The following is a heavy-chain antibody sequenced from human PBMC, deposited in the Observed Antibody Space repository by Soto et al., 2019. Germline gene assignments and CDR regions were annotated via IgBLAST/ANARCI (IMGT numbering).Heavy chain of an antibody. J-gene: IGHJ4*02. CDR3: ARVVGTSEGEIDY. CDR2: INAGNGNI. D-gene: IGHD1-26*01. CDR1: GYTFTSYP. V-gene: IGHV1-3*01. Sequence: QVQLVQSGAEVRKPGASVKVSCKASGYTFTSYPMHWVRQAPGQSLEWMGWINAGNGNIKYSQKFQDRVTMTWDTSAFTAYMESSSLRSEDTAVYYCARVVGTSEGEIDYWGQGALVTVSS.